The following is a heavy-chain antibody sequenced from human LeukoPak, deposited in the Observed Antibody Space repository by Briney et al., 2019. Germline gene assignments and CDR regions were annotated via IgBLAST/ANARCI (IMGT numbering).Heavy chain of an antibody. Sequence: ASVKVSCKASGYTFTSYDINWVRQATGQGLEWMGWMNPNSGNTGYAQKFQGRVTMTRNTSISTAYMELSSLRSEDTAVYYCARGGIAARRRPYYYYDRDVWGKGTTVTVSS. CDR2: MNPNSGNT. CDR3: ARGGIAARRRPYYYYDRDV. D-gene: IGHD6-6*01. V-gene: IGHV1-8*01. J-gene: IGHJ6*03. CDR1: GYTFTSYD.